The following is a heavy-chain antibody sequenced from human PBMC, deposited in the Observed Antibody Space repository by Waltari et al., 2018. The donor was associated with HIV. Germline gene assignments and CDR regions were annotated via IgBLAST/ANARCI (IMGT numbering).Heavy chain of an antibody. D-gene: IGHD3-10*01. J-gene: IGHJ4*02. CDR3: TTEEGYGSGSYLDY. Sequence: EVHLVESGGDLLKPGGCLRLSCAASGFTFSNAWMTGVRQGPGKGLEWVGRIKSKSDGGTTDYNAAVKGRFTISRDDSKTTLFLQMNSLKTEDTAVYYCTTEEGYGSGSYLDYWGQGTPLTVSS. V-gene: IGHV3-15*01. CDR2: IKSKSDGGTT. CDR1: GFTFSNAW.